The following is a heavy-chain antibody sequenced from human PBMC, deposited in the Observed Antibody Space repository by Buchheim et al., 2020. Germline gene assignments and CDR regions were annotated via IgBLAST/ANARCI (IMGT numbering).Heavy chain of an antibody. V-gene: IGHV4-59*12. CDR1: GDSMSSDY. J-gene: IGHJ4*02. CDR3: ARGMLTRYYFDD. D-gene: IGHD3-10*01. CDR2: VFHSGST. Sequence: QVQLQESGPGLVTPSETLSLTCTVSGDSMSSDYWCWIRQPPGKGLEWIGNVFHSGSTTYNDSLKSRVTISIDTSKSQFSFQVSSVTAADTAVYYCARGMLTRYYFDDWGQGTL.